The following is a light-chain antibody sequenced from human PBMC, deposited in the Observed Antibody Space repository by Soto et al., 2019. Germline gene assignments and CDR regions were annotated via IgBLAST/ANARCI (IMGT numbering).Light chain of an antibody. CDR3: QSYDSSLSGSNV. Sequence: QSVLTQPPSVKGAPGQRVTISCTGSSSNIGAGYDVHWYQQLPGTAPKLLIYGNSNRPSGVPDRFSGSKSGTSASLAITGLQAEDEADYYCQSYDSSLSGSNVFGTGTKVTVL. CDR1: SSNIGAGYD. V-gene: IGLV1-40*01. CDR2: GNS. J-gene: IGLJ1*01.